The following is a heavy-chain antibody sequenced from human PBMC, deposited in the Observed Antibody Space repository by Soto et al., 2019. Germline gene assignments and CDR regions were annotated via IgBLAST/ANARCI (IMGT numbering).Heavy chain of an antibody. CDR2: INPSGDST. CDR3: ARSGLVDS. J-gene: IGHJ4*02. Sequence: QVQLVQSGAEVKKPGASVKVSCKASGYTFSSYYMNWVRQAPGQGLEWMGIINPSGDSTSYAQKIQGRVTMPRHTSTSTVYMELSSLRSEDTAVYYCARSGLVDSWGQGTLVTVSS. V-gene: IGHV1-46*01. D-gene: IGHD3-10*01. CDR1: GYTFSSYY.